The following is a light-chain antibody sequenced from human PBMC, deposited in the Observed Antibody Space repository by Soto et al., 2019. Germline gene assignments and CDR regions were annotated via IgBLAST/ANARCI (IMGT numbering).Light chain of an antibody. Sequence: DIVMTQSPLSLPVTPGEPASISCRATQSLMHSNVYNYLDWYLQKPGQSPQLLIYLGSNRAPGVPDRFSGSGSGTDFILNISRVEAEDVGVYYCMQTLHTPTFGQGTTVDLK. CDR2: LGS. CDR1: QSLMHSNVYNY. CDR3: MQTLHTPT. V-gene: IGKV2-28*01. J-gene: IGKJ1*01.